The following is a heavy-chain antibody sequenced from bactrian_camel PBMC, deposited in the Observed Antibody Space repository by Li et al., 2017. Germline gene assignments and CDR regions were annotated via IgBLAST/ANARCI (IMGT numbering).Heavy chain of an antibody. D-gene: IGHD2*01. CDR1: GLRYEWNC. J-gene: IGHJ4*01. CDR2: IDARGVT. Sequence: HVQLVESGGGSVQAGGSLRLSCAYSGLRYEWNCMGWFRQSPGKGREGVASIDARGVTQYADFAKGRFTISRDSSETTLYLQMNSQKPEDTAQYYCAADPGSGGSCSPNLPLTTDANYFVGQGTQVTVS. V-gene: IGHV3S61*01.